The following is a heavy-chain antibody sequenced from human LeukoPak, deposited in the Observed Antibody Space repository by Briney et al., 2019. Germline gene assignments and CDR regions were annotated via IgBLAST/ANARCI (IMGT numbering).Heavy chain of an antibody. J-gene: IGHJ3*02. CDR2: IYYSGST. Sequence: SETLSLTCTVSGDSISSYYWSWIRQPAGKGLEWIGYIYYSGSTNYNPSLKSRVTISVDTSKNQFSLKLSSVTAADTAVYYCARGEHVVVTAPDAFDIWGQGTMVTVSS. CDR1: GDSISSYY. V-gene: IGHV4-59*01. D-gene: IGHD2-21*02. CDR3: ARGEHVVVTAPDAFDI.